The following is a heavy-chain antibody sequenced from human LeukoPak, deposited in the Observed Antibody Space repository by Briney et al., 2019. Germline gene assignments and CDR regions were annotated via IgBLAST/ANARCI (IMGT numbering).Heavy chain of an antibody. D-gene: IGHD6-13*01. J-gene: IGHJ4*02. CDR3: ARSIAAAASFDY. CDR2: INPNSGGT. V-gene: IGHV1-2*06. Sequence: ASVKVSCKASGYTFTGYYMHWVRQAPGQGLEWMGRINPNSGGTNYAQKFQGRVTMTRDTSISTAYMELSRLRSDDTAVYYCARSIAAAASFDYWGQGTLVTVSS. CDR1: GYTFTGYY.